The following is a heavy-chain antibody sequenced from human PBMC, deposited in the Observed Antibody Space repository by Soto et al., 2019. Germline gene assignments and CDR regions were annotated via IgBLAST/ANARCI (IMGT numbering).Heavy chain of an antibody. CDR2: ISYDGGLQ. V-gene: IGHV3-30*03. CDR1: GFTFTSYG. J-gene: IGHJ4*02. Sequence: QAHLVESGGGVVQPGRSLRRSCAASGFTFTSYGMHWVRQAPGTRLGWVAVISYDGGLQHYADSVKGRFTISRDNSKNMVILQMNSLRAEDTAVYYCVSDRGYGHASVPYSWGQGTLVSVSS. CDR3: VSDRGYGHASVPYS. D-gene: IGHD5-18*01.